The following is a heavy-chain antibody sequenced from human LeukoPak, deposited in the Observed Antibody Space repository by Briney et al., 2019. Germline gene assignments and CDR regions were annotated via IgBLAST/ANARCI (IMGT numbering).Heavy chain of an antibody. Sequence: GGSLRLSCAASGFTFTSYWMSWVRQAPGKGLEWVANIKQDGSGKYYVASVKGRFTISRDNAKNSLYLQMNSLRVEDTAVYYCARERYSDSFDYWGQGTLVTVSS. CDR2: IKQDGSGK. V-gene: IGHV3-7*01. CDR3: ARERYSDSFDY. CDR1: GFTFTSYW. D-gene: IGHD4-11*01. J-gene: IGHJ4*02.